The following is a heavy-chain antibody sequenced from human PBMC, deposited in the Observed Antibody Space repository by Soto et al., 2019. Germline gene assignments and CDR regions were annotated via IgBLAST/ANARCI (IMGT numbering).Heavy chain of an antibody. CDR2: ISSDGSNK. CDR1: GFTFSYYA. V-gene: IGHV3-30-3*01. CDR3: ARQRGSGLDYGHFDY. D-gene: IGHD4-17*01. Sequence: QVQLVESGGGVVQPGRSLRLSCAASGFTFSYYAMHWVRQAPGKGLEWVALISSDGSNKYYADSVKGRFTISRDNSKNTLYLQMNSLRAEDTAVYYCARQRGSGLDYGHFDYWGQGTLVTVSS. J-gene: IGHJ4*02.